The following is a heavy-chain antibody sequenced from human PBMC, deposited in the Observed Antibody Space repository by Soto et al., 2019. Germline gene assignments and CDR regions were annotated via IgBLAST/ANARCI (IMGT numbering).Heavy chain of an antibody. Sequence: ASVKVSCKASGYTFTSYGISWVRQAPGQRLEWMGWINAYNGNTNYSQKFQGRVTITTDTSASTVYMELSSLRSEDTAVYYCARDTYYGSGSYNYFDYWGQGTPVTVSS. CDR1: GYTFTSYG. V-gene: IGHV1-18*01. CDR3: ARDTYYGSGSYNYFDY. CDR2: INAYNGNT. D-gene: IGHD3-10*01. J-gene: IGHJ4*02.